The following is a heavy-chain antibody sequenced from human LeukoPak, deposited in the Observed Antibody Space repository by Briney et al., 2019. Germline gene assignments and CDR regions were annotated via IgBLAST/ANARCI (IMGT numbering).Heavy chain of an antibody. CDR1: GGTFSSYA. J-gene: IGHJ5*02. CDR3: ARAYRGSNNWFDP. D-gene: IGHD1-26*01. CDR2: IIPILGIA. V-gene: IGHV1-69*04. Sequence: SVKLSCKASGGTFSSYAISWVRQAPGQGLEWMGRIIPILGIANYAQKFQGRVTITADKSTSTAYMELSSLRSEDTAVYYCARAYRGSNNWFDPWGQGTLVTVSS.